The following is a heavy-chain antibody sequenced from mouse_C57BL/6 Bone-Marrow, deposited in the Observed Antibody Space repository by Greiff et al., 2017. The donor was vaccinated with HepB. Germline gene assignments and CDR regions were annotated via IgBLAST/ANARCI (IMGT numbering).Heavy chain of an antibody. J-gene: IGHJ4*01. CDR2: ISSGSSTI. V-gene: IGHV5-17*01. D-gene: IGHD2-5*01. Sequence: EVQRVESGGGLVKPGGSLKLSCAASGFTFSDYGMHWVRQAPEKGLEWVAYISSGSSTIYYADTVKGRFTISRDNVKNTLFLQMTSLRSDDTAMYYCAKTYYSNPYDAMDYWWQGTSVTVSS. CDR3: AKTYYSNPYDAMDY. CDR1: GFTFSDYG.